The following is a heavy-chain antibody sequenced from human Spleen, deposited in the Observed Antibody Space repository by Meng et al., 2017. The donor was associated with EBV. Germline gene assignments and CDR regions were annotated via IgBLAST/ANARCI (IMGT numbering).Heavy chain of an antibody. Sequence: VPWLGTGGGFVTPGGSLSLPCAASVFTFNDYYMSWLRQVPGKGLEWVSYISSSASTIYYADSVKGRFTISRDNAKKSLYLQMNSLRAEDTAVYYCARVLGYHNWGQGTLVTVSS. V-gene: IGHV3-11*01. CDR3: ARVLGYHN. J-gene: IGHJ4*02. CDR1: VFTFNDYY. CDR2: ISSSASTI. D-gene: IGHD5-18*01.